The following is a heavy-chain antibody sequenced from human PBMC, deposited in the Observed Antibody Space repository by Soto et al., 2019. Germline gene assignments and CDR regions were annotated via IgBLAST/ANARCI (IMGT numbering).Heavy chain of an antibody. CDR3: ARSLTRLTTLLDY. Sequence: QEQLVQSGAEVKKPGASVKVSCKASGYTFSGYYIHWLRQAPGQGLEWMGWINPNSGGTNYAQKFQGRVTMTRDTSISTAYMELSGLRSDDTAVYHCARSLTRLTTLLDYWGQGTLVTVSS. CDR2: INPNSGGT. J-gene: IGHJ4*02. V-gene: IGHV1-2*02. CDR1: GYTFSGYY. D-gene: IGHD4-17*01.